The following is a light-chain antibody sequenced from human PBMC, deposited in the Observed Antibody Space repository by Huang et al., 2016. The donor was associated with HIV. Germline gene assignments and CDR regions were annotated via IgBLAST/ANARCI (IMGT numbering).Light chain of an antibody. J-gene: IGKJ1*01. CDR2: KGS. CDR3: MQGTHWPWT. CDR1: QSLVHSDGVTY. V-gene: IGKV2-30*02. Sequence: DVVMTQSPLSLPVTLGQPASISCRSSQSLVHSDGVTYLNWFHQRPGLSPRRLVHKGSNRDSGVPNRFSGSGSDTDFTLKINRVEAEDVGVYYCMQGTHWPWTFGQGTKVEIK.